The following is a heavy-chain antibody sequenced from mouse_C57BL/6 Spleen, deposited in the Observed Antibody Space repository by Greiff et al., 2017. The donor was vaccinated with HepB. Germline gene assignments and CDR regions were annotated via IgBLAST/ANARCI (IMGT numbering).Heavy chain of an antibody. CDR2: INPGSGGT. J-gene: IGHJ4*01. CDR3: ARSYYGSSYYAMDY. CDR1: GYAFTNYL. Sequence: VQLQQSGAELVRPGTSVKVSCKASGYAFTNYLIEWVKQRPGQGLEWIGVINPGSGGTNYNEKFKGKATLTADKSSSTAYMLLSSLTSEDSAVYFCARSYYGSSYYAMDYWGQGTSVTVSS. V-gene: IGHV1-54*01. D-gene: IGHD1-1*01.